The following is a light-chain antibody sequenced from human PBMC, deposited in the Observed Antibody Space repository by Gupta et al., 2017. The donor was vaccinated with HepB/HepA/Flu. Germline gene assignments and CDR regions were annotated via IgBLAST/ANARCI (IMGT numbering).Light chain of an antibody. J-gene: IGKJ5*01. V-gene: IGKV3-11*01. CDR2: DAS. Sequence: VLTQSPDTLSLSPGERATLSCRASQSVNNYLAWYQHKPGQAPRLLIYDASNRATGIPARFSGGGSGTDFTLTISSLEPEDFVVYYCQQRQYWPPVTFGQGTRLEIK. CDR1: QSVNNY. CDR3: QQRQYWPPVT.